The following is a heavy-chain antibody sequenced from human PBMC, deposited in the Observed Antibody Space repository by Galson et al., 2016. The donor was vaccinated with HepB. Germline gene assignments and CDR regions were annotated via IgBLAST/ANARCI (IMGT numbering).Heavy chain of an antibody. V-gene: IGHV3-74*01. J-gene: IGHJ4*02. CDR3: VRAPGYCSTTNCQLWK. D-gene: IGHD2-2*03. Sequence: SLRLSCAASGFTFSDYWMHWVRQVPGKGLAWVSHISSDGSSRSYADSVKGRFSISRDNAKNNLYLQMNSLRAEDTAVYYCVRAPGYCSTTNCQLWKWGRGTLVTVSS. CDR1: GFTFSDYW. CDR2: ISSDGSSR.